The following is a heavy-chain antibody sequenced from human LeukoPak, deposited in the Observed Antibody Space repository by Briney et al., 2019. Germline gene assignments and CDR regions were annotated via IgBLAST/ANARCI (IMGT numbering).Heavy chain of an antibody. Sequence: SETLSLTCTVSGGSISSGDYYWSWIRQPPGRGVEWVGYIYSRLTPSSNPSLTSRVTISVHPSTPQFPPKLSSVTAAPPAVYYCTRHQIVRATLAAFAIWGQATMLTVSS. D-gene: IGHD1-26*01. J-gene: IGHJ3*02. CDR3: TRHQIVRATLAAFAI. CDR2: IYSRLTP. V-gene: IGHV4-30-4*08. CDR1: GGSISSGDYY.